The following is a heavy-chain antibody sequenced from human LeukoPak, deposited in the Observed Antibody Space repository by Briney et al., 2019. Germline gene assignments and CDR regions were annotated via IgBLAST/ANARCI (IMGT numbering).Heavy chain of an antibody. CDR3: ARGSPRYDSSGYYTRLGEYYFDY. CDR1: GGSISSSSYY. J-gene: IGHJ4*02. Sequence: SETLSLTCTVSGGSISSSSYYWGWIRQPPGKGLEWIGSIYYSGSTYYNPSLKSRVTISVDTSKNQFSLKLSSVTAADTAVYYCARGSPRYDSSGYYTRLGEYYFDYWGQGTLVTVSS. D-gene: IGHD3-22*01. CDR2: IYYSGST. V-gene: IGHV4-39*01.